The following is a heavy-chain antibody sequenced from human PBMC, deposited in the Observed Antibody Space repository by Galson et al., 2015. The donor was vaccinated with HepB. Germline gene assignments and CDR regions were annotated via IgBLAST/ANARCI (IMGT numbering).Heavy chain of an antibody. D-gene: IGHD6-13*01. J-gene: IGHJ4*02. V-gene: IGHV6-1*01. CDR1: GDSVSSNSAA. CDR3: ARVARGQSSSWYWDY. Sequence: CAISGDSVSSNSAAWNWIRQSPSRGLEWLGRTYYRSKWYNDYAVSVKSRITINPDTSKNQFSLQLNSVTPEDTAEYYCARVARGQSSSWYWDYWGQGTLVTVSS. CDR2: TYYRSKWYN.